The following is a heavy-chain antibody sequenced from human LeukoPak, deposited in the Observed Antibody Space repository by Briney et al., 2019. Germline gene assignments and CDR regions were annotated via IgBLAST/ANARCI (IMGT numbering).Heavy chain of an antibody. V-gene: IGHV1-18*01. CDR3: ARDGYSGSHYWGGFDP. CDR1: GYTFTSYG. J-gene: IGHJ5*02. Sequence: ASVKVSCKASGYTFTSYGISWVRQATGQGLEWMGWISDYNGNTNYAQKLQGRVTMTTDTSTSTAYMELRSLRSDDTAVYYCARDGYSGSHYWGGFDPWGQGTLVTVSS. CDR2: ISDYNGNT. D-gene: IGHD1-26*01.